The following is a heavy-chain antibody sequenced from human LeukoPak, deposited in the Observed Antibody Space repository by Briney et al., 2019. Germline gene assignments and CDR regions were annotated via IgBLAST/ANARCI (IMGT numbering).Heavy chain of an antibody. V-gene: IGHV1-18*01. J-gene: IGHJ4*02. CDR3: ARERPVYSSGWYPFDY. CDR1: GYTFTSYG. CDR2: ISAYNGNT. D-gene: IGHD6-19*01. Sequence: GASVKVSCKASGYTFTSYGISWVRQAPGQGLEWMGWISAYNGNTNYAQKLQGRVTMTTDTSTSTAYMELRSLRSDDTAVYYCARERPVYSSGWYPFDYWGQGTLVTVSS.